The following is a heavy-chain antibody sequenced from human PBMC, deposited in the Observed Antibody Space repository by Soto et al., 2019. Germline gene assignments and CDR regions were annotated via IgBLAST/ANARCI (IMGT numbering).Heavy chain of an antibody. D-gene: IGHD5-18*01. CDR3: ARATSDTTLVDFYYYGMDV. CDR2: MNPDSGNT. Sequence: ASVKVSCKASGYTFTNYDINWARQAAGQGLEWMGWMNPDSGNTGYTQKFQGRVTMTRSTSMTTAYMELSGLRSEDTAVYYCARATSDTTLVDFYYYGMDVWGQGTTVTVSS. CDR1: GYTFTNYD. V-gene: IGHV1-8*01. J-gene: IGHJ6*02.